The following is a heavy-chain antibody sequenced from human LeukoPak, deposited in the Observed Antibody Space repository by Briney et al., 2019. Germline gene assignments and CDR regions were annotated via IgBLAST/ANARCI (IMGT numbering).Heavy chain of an antibody. Sequence: GGSLRLSCAASGFTFSTSWIHWVRQAPGEGLVWVLRINGDGSTTNYADSVKGRFTVSRDNAANTLYLQMNSLRVEDTALYYCARAGNYYFEKWGQGTLVTVSS. CDR3: ARAGNYYFEK. D-gene: IGHD4-23*01. J-gene: IGHJ4*02. CDR1: GFTFSTSW. CDR2: INGDGSTT. V-gene: IGHV3-74*01.